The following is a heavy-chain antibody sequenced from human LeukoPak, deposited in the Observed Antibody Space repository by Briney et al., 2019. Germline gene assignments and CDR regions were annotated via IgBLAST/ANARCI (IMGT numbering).Heavy chain of an antibody. CDR2: MNPNSGNT. D-gene: IGHD1-20*01. Sequence: ASVKVSCKASGYTFTSYGISWVRQAPGQGLEWMGWMNPNSGNTGYAQKFQGRVTMTRNTSISTAYMELSSLRSEDTAVYYCARSLRYNSFSSDSWGQGTLVTVSS. CDR3: ARSLRYNSFSSDS. V-gene: IGHV1-8*02. J-gene: IGHJ4*02. CDR1: GYTFTSYG.